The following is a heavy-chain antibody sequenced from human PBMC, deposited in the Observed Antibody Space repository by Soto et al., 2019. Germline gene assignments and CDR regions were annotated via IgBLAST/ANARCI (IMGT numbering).Heavy chain of an antibody. Sequence: GGSMRLSCTASGFTSGEYAMSWVSQAPGKGLEWVGFIRSKAYGGTTEYAASVKGRFTISRDDSKSIAYLQMNSLKTEDTAVYYCTRDPFLGYCSGGSCYPGDYYYYYGMDVWGQGTTVTVSS. CDR2: IRSKAYGGTT. V-gene: IGHV3-49*04. CDR1: GFTSGEYA. CDR3: TRDPFLGYCSGGSCYPGDYYYYYGMDV. D-gene: IGHD2-15*01. J-gene: IGHJ6*02.